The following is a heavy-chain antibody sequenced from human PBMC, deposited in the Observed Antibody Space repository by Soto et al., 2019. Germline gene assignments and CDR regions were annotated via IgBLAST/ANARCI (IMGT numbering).Heavy chain of an antibody. CDR2: IYSGGST. J-gene: IGHJ6*03. D-gene: IGHD4-17*01. V-gene: IGHV3-66*01. CDR1: GCAVSGNY. Sequence: PGGSLRLSWAASGCAVSGNYMSWDRQAPGKGLEWVSVIYSGGSTYYADSVKGRFTISRDNSKNTLYLQMNSLRAEDTAVYYCARDAYGDYVYYYYYYMDVWGKGTTVTVSS. CDR3: ARDAYGDYVYYYYYYMDV.